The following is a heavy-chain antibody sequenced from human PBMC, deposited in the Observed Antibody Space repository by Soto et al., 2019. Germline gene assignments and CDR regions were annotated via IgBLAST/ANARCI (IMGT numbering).Heavy chain of an antibody. CDR3: AREGSYYFDSRNDY. D-gene: IGHD3-22*01. CDR1: GYTFSNHY. CDR2: INPSGGIA. J-gene: IGHJ4*02. Sequence: QVQLVQSGAEVKRPGASVKISCEASGYTFSNHYIHLVRQAPGQGLEWIGIINPSGGIASNAQKFQGTVTMTRDTSASTAYLMLSSLTSGDTAVYYCAREGSYYFDSRNDYWGQGTLVTVSS. V-gene: IGHV1-46*01.